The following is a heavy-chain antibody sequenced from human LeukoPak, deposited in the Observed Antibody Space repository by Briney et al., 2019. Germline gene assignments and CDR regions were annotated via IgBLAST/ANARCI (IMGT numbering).Heavy chain of an antibody. J-gene: IGHJ4*02. CDR1: GFTFSTSW. CDR3: AKQTGTTVGACFDY. V-gene: IGHV3-23*01. D-gene: IGHD1-1*01. Sequence: GGSLRLSCAASGFTFSTSWMHWVRQAPGKGLVWVSAISGSGGSTYYADSVKGRFTISRDNSKNTLYLQMNSLRAEDTAVYYCAKQTGTTVGACFDYWGQGTLVTVSS. CDR2: ISGSGGST.